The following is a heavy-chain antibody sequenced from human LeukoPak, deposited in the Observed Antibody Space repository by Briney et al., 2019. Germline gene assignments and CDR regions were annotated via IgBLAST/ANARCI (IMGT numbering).Heavy chain of an antibody. CDR1: GDSISSNNW. CDR3: ARVTPYYYDSSGYYKHYYYGMDV. Sequence: SETLSLTCAVSGDSISSNNWWSWVRQSPGKGLEWIGEIYHSGSTNYNPSLKSRVTISVDKSKNQFSLKLSSVTAADTAVYYCARVTPYYYDSSGYYKHYYYGMDVWGQGTTVTVSS. CDR2: IYHSGST. V-gene: IGHV4-4*02. D-gene: IGHD3-22*01. J-gene: IGHJ6*02.